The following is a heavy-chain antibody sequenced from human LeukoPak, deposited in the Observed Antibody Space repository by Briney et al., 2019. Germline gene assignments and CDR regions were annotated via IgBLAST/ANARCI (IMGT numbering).Heavy chain of an antibody. V-gene: IGHV3-23*01. CDR2: ISNTGTGT. CDR1: GFTFTTYG. D-gene: IGHD2-15*01. CDR3: VKDVVSGGD. Sequence: GRSLRLSCAASGFTFTTYGMNWVRQAPGKGLEWVSSISNTGTGTYYADSVKGRFTISRDNSKNMLYLQMSSLRAEDTAVYFCVKDVVSGGDWGQGTLVTVSS. J-gene: IGHJ4*02.